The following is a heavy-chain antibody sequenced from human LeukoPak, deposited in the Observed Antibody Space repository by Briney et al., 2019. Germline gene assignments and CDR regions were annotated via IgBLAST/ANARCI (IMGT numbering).Heavy chain of an antibody. D-gene: IGHD3-22*01. CDR3: AKAADTYYYDSSGYYTG. CDR2: ISWNSGSI. CDR1: GFTFDDYG. J-gene: IGHJ4*02. Sequence: GGSLRLSCAASGFTFDDYGMHWVRQAPGKGLEWVSGISWNSGSIGYADSVKGRFTISRDNAKNSLYLQMNSLRAEDTALYYCAKAADTYYYDSSGYYTGWGQGTLVTVSS. V-gene: IGHV3-9*01.